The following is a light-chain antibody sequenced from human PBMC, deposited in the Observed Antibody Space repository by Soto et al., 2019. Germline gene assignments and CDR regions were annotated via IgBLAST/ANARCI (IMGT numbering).Light chain of an antibody. CDR3: QQLNGYPIT. V-gene: IGKV1-17*03. Sequence: PMTLSPAAMSTSVGDRVTIASRASQAISNYLAWFQQKPGKGPRXLIYAASTLQSGVPSRFSGSGSGTDFTITISSLQSEDFETYYCQQLNGYPITFGQGTRLEIK. J-gene: IGKJ5*01. CDR1: QAISNY. CDR2: AAS.